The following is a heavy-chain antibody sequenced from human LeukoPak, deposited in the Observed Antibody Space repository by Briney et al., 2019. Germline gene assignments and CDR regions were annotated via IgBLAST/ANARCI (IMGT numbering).Heavy chain of an antibody. D-gene: IGHD6-6*01. CDR2: MYYSGST. CDR3: ARGISSIAARPFDY. V-gene: IGHV4-59*01. Sequence: PSETLSLTCTVSGGSISSFYWSWFRQPPGKGLEWIGYMYYSGSTYYNPSLKSRVSLSVVTSKNQFSLKLNSVTAADTAVYYCARGISSIAARPFDYWGQGTLVTVSS. CDR1: GGSISSFY. J-gene: IGHJ4*02.